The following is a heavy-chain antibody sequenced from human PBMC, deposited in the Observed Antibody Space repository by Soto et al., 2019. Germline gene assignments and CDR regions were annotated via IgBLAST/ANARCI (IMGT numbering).Heavy chain of an antibody. V-gene: IGHV3-30*18. CDR1: GFTFSSYG. CDR3: AKEAGLSSSWFPGGGPNYYYYGMDV. Sequence: QVQLVESGGGVVQPGRSLRLSCAASGFTFSSYGMHWVRQAPGKGLEWVAVISYDGSNKYYADSVKGRFTISRDNSKYTLYLQMNSLRAEDTAVYYCAKEAGLSSSWFPGGGPNYYYYGMDVWGQGTTVTVSS. J-gene: IGHJ6*02. CDR2: ISYDGSNK. D-gene: IGHD6-13*01.